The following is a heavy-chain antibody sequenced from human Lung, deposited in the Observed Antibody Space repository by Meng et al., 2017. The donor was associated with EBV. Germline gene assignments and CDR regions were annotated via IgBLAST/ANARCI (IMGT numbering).Heavy chain of an antibody. Sequence: QLQLQEPVPGLGKPQGPLPLTCTVSGGSISSSSHYWDWIRQSPGKGLQWIGSIHYSGRTSYNPSLKSRVTISVDTSKNQFSLKLSSVVAADTAVYYCAREVPMIVMNWLDPWGQGTLVTVSS. J-gene: IGHJ5*02. CDR2: IHYSGRT. D-gene: IGHD3-22*01. CDR1: GGSISSSSHY. V-gene: IGHV4-39*07. CDR3: AREVPMIVMNWLDP.